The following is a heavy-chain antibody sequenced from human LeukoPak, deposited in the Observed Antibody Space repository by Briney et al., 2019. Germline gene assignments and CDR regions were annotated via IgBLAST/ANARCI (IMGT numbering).Heavy chain of an antibody. Sequence: PGGSLRLSCAASGFSFSDHHMSWVRQVPGTGLEWLAYISRDGNIIVYADSVKGRFIISRDNAKQSVYLEMTSLRPEDTAVYYCARYVLLMDYWGQGTLVTVSS. V-gene: IGHV3-11*01. CDR2: ISRDGNII. D-gene: IGHD3-16*01. CDR1: GFSFSDHH. CDR3: ARYVLLMDY. J-gene: IGHJ4*02.